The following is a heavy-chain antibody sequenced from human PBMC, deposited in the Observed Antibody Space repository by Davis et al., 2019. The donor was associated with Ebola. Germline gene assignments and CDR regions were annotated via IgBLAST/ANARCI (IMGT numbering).Heavy chain of an antibody. CDR1: GYTFTDYN. V-gene: IGHV1-2*06. D-gene: IGHD5-18*01. Sequence: ASVKVSCKASGYTFTDYNIHWVRQAPGQGLEWMGRVVPNSGGTNYAQKFQDRVTMTRDTSISTAYMELSSLRSDDTAVYYCARGHNYGFEYWGQGTLVTVSS. CDR2: VVPNSGGT. CDR3: ARGHNYGFEY. J-gene: IGHJ4*02.